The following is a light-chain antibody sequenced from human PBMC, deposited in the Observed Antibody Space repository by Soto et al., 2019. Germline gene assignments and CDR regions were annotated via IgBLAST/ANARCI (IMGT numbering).Light chain of an antibody. Sequence: EIVLTQSPGTLSLSPGERATLSCRASQSVSSSYLAWYQQKPGQAPRLLIYGASSRATGIPDGCSGSGSGTNFPLTIRRLEPEDFAVYYWQQYGSSPPITFGQGTRLEI. CDR3: QQYGSSPPIT. CDR2: GAS. V-gene: IGKV3-20*01. CDR1: QSVSSSY. J-gene: IGKJ5*01.